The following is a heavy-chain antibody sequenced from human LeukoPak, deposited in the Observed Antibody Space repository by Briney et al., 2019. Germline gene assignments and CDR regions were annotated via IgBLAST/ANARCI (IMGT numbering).Heavy chain of an antibody. CDR3: VRDPDALDF. CDR1: GFTFSSYA. V-gene: IGHV3-48*02. J-gene: IGHJ4*02. CDR2: IRSSGSPI. Sequence: PGGSLRLSCAASGFTFSSYAMNWVRQAPGKGLEWVSYIRSSGSPIYYADSVRGRFTISRDNAKNSLYLQMNSLRDEDTAVYYCVRDPDALDFWGQGTPVTVSS.